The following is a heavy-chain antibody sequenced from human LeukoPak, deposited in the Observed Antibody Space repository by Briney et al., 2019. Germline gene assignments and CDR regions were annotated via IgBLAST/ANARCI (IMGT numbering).Heavy chain of an antibody. V-gene: IGHV1-2*02. D-gene: IGHD2-2*03. Sequence: ASVKVSCKASGYTFTGYYMHWVRQAPGQGLEWMGWINPNSGGTNYAQKFQGRVTITADKSTSTAYMELSSLRSEDTAVYYCARVGYCSSTSCYHNWFDPWGQGTLVTVSS. CDR2: INPNSGGT. CDR3: ARVGYCSSTSCYHNWFDP. J-gene: IGHJ5*02. CDR1: GYTFTGYY.